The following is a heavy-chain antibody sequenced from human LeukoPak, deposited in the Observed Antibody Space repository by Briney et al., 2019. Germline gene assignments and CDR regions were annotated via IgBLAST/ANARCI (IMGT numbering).Heavy chain of an antibody. J-gene: IGHJ4*02. V-gene: IGHV3-33*01. CDR3: ARERWTPIGPLSY. D-gene: IGHD5-24*01. Sequence: PGRSLRLSCAASGFTFSSYGMHWVRQAPGKGLEWVAVIWYDGSNKYYADSVKGRFTISRDNSKNTLYLQMNSLRAEDTAVYYCARERWTPIGPLSYWGQGTLVTVSS. CDR2: IWYDGSNK. CDR1: GFTFSSYG.